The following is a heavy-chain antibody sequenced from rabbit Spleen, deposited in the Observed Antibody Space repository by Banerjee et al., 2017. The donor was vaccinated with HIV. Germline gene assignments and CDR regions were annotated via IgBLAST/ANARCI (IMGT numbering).Heavy chain of an antibody. D-gene: IGHD2-1*01. CDR2: IDPVFGIS. CDR1: GFDFSTYS. Sequence: QEQLVESGGGLVQPGGSLTLSCKASGFDFSTYSMSWVRQAPGKGLEWIGYIDPVFGISYYANWVNGRFTISSHNAQNTLFLQLNSLTAADTATYFCARGSATMTMVITGYYLSLWGQGTLVTVS. J-gene: IGHJ3*01. V-gene: IGHV1S47*01. CDR3: ARGSATMTMVITGYYLSL.